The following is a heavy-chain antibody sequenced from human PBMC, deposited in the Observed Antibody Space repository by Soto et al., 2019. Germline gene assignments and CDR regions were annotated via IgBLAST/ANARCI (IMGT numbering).Heavy chain of an antibody. CDR2: IRSKANSYAT. CDR1: GFTFSGSA. D-gene: IGHD3-3*01. Sequence: GGSLGLSCAASGFTFSGSAMHWVRQASGKGLEWVGRIRSKANSYATAYAASVKGRFTISRDDSKNTAYLQMNSLKTEDTAVYYCTSIFGVVIGMDVWGQGTTVTVSS. V-gene: IGHV3-73*01. J-gene: IGHJ6*02. CDR3: TSIFGVVIGMDV.